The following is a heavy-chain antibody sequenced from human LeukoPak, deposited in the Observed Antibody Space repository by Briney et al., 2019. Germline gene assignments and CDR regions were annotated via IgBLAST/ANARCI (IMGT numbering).Heavy chain of an antibody. CDR1: GFTFSSYA. V-gene: IGHV3-30*04. Sequence: GGSLRLSCAASGFTFSSYAMHWVRQAPGKGLEWVAVISYDGSNKYYADSVKGRFTISRDNSKNTLYLQMNSLRAEDMAVYYCARDRGRYYYGSGSYSGPDYWGQGTLVTVSS. J-gene: IGHJ4*02. D-gene: IGHD3-10*01. CDR3: ARDRGRYYYGSGSYSGPDY. CDR2: ISYDGSNK.